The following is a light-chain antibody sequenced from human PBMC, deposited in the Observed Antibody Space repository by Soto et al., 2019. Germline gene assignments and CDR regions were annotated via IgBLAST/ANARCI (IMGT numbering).Light chain of an antibody. CDR1: QSVSTN. Sequence: VMTESPATLAVSPEETATLSFRASQSVSTNLAWYQQNPGQAPRLLISGASTRATAVPARFSGSGSGTEFTLTISSLQSEDFALYYCQQYHSWPTFGQGTRLEIK. CDR3: QQYHSWPT. V-gene: IGKV3-15*01. J-gene: IGKJ5*01. CDR2: GAS.